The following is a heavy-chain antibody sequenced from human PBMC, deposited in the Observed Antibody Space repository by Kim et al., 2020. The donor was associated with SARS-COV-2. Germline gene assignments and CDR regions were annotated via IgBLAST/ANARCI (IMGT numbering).Heavy chain of an antibody. CDR1: GFTFSSYG. CDR2: ISYDGSNK. V-gene: IGHV3-33*05. Sequence: GGSLRLSCAASGFTFSSYGMHWVRQAPGKGLEWVAVISYDGSNKYYADSVKGRFTISRDNSKNTLYLQMNSLRAEDTAVYYCARGVLYSSSWPFDYWGQG. CDR3: ARGVLYSSSWPFDY. J-gene: IGHJ4*02. D-gene: IGHD6-13*01.